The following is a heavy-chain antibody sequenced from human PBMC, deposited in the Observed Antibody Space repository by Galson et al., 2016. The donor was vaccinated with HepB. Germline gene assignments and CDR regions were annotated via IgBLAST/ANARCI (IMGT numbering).Heavy chain of an antibody. CDR1: GYTFTSYG. J-gene: IGHJ4*02. CDR2: ISTYIGNT. Sequence: SVKVSCKASGYTFTSYGISWVRQAPGQGLEWMGWISTYIGNTNYAQKLQGRVTMTTDTSTSSAYMELRSLRSDDTAVYYCARVEAADYFFDYWGQGTLVTVSS. V-gene: IGHV1-18*04. D-gene: IGHD6-13*01. CDR3: ARVEAADYFFDY.